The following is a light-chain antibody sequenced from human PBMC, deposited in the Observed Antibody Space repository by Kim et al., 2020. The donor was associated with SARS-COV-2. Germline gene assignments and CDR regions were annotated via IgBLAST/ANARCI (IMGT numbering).Light chain of an antibody. CDR2: TPY. CDR1: TSNIGRDY. V-gene: IGLV1-47*01. Sequence: GQGVTISCSGSTSNIGRDYVYWYQQLPGTGPKFLIATPYQRPSGVPDRFSASKSGTSASLAISGLRSEDEAVYYCGAWDDGMRRPLFGGGTKLTVL. CDR3: GAWDDGMRRPL. J-gene: IGLJ3*02.